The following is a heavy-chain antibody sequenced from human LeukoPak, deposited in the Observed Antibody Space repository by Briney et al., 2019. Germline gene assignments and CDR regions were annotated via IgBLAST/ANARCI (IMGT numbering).Heavy chain of an antibody. CDR2: INIDGGIT. J-gene: IGHJ5*02. Sequence: VGSVRLSCAASGFTLSSYWMYWVRQAPGKGLVWVSRINIDGGITNYADSVKGRFTISRDNAKNTLFLQMNGLRLEDTAVYYCARGTRGFDPWGQGTLVSVSS. CDR3: ARGTRGFDP. V-gene: IGHV3-74*01. CDR1: GFTLSSYW. D-gene: IGHD2-2*01.